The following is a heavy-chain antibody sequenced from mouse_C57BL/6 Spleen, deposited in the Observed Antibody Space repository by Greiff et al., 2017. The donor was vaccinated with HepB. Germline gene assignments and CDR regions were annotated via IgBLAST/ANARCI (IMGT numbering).Heavy chain of an antibody. J-gene: IGHJ1*03. CDR1: GFSLTSYG. V-gene: IGHV2-2*01. D-gene: IGHD1-1*01. CDR3: ARNSDYYSSSHWYFDV. CDR2: IWSGGST. Sequence: VKLMESGPGLVQPSQCLSITCTVSGFSLTSYGVHWVRQSPGKGLEWLGVIWSGGSTAYNAAFISRRSISKDNSTIKVFFRRNSLQADDTAIYYCARNSDYYSSSHWYFDVWGTGTTVTVSS.